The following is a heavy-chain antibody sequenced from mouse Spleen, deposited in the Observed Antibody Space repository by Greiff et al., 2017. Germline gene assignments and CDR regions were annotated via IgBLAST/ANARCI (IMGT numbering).Heavy chain of an antibody. CDR3: AKTARATRPFDY. CDR2: IDPENGNT. V-gene: IGHV14-1*02. Sequence: EVKLQESGAELVRPGALVKLSCKASGFNIKDYYMHWVKQRPEQGLEWIGWIDPENGNTIYDPKFQGKASITADTSSNTAYLQLSSLTSEDTAVYYGAKTARATRPFDYWGQGTTLTVSS. CDR1: GFNIKDYY. J-gene: IGHJ2*01. D-gene: IGHD3-2*01.